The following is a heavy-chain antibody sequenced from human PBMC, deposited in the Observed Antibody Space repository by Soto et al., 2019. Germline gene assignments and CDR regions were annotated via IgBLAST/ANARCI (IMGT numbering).Heavy chain of an antibody. CDR1: GGSVSSGSYY. Sequence: TLSLTCHVSGGSVSSGSYYWSWIRQPPGKGLEWIGYIYYSGSTNYNPSLKSRVTISVDTSKNQFSLKLSSVTAADTAVYYCARSEWPFGNWFDPWGQGTLVTVSS. CDR2: IYYSGST. CDR3: ARSEWPFGNWFDP. J-gene: IGHJ5*02. V-gene: IGHV4-61*01. D-gene: IGHD3-3*01.